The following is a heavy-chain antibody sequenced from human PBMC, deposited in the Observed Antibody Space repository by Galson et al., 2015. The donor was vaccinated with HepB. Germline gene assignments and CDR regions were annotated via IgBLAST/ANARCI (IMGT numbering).Heavy chain of an antibody. CDR1: GFTFSHYG. CDR2: IRYDGTKK. V-gene: IGHV3-30*02. CDR3: AKDLSTFAARYNWNGWPLFD. Sequence: SLRLSCAASGFTFSHYGMHWVRQAPGKGLEWVAFIRYDGTKKYYGDSVKGRFTISRDNSNNTLYLQMNSLRAEDTSVYYCAKDLSTFAARYNWNGWPLFDWGQGTLVTVSS. D-gene: IGHD1-1*01. J-gene: IGHJ4*02.